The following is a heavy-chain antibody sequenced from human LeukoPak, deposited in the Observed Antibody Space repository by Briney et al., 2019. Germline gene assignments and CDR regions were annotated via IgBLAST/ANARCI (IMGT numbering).Heavy chain of an antibody. Sequence: SGGSLRLSCAASGFTFSSYSMNWVRQAPGKGLEWVSYISSSGSTIYYADSVKGRFTISRDNAKNSLYLQMNSLRAEDTAVYYCARDLAYSSSRNYYYYYGMDVWGQGTTVTVSS. V-gene: IGHV3-48*04. D-gene: IGHD6-13*01. CDR1: GFTFSSYS. CDR3: ARDLAYSSSRNYYYYYGMDV. J-gene: IGHJ6*02. CDR2: ISSSGSTI.